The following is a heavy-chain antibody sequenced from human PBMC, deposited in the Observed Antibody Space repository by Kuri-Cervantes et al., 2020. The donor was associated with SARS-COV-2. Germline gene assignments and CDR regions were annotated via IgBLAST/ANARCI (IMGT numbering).Heavy chain of an antibody. CDR3: AKGIRRFLESLDY. Sequence: GESLKISCAASGFTFGSYAMNWVRQAPGKGLEWVSYISSSSSAIYYPDSVKGRFTMSRDNAKNSLYLQMNSLRAEDTAVYYCAKGIRRFLESLDYWGQGTLVTVSS. D-gene: IGHD3-3*01. J-gene: IGHJ4*02. CDR1: GFTFGSYA. CDR2: ISSSSSAI. V-gene: IGHV3-48*01.